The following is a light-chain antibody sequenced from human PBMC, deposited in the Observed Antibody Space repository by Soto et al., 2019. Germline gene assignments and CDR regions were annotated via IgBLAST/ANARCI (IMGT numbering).Light chain of an antibody. J-gene: IGLJ1*01. CDR2: NNN. CDR1: SSNIGSNT. Sequence: QSALTQPPSASGTPGQMVTISCSGSSSNIGSNTVNWYQQLPGTAPKLLIYNNNQRPSGVPDRFSGSKSGTSASLAISGLQSEDEADYYCAAWDDSLNGSYVFGTGTKVTVL. CDR3: AAWDDSLNGSYV. V-gene: IGLV1-44*01.